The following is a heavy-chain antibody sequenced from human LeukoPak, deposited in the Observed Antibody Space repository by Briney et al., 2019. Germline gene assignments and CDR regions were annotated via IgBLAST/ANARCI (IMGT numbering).Heavy chain of an antibody. CDR3: ARDPDYYDSSGLLAFDI. J-gene: IGHJ3*02. Sequence: ASVKVSCKASGGTFSSYAISWVRQAPGQGLEWMGGIIPIFGTANYAQKFQGRVTITADESTSTAYMELSSLRSEDTAVYYCARDPDYYDSSGLLAFDIWGQGTMVTVSS. CDR1: GGTFSSYA. CDR2: IIPIFGTA. D-gene: IGHD3-22*01. V-gene: IGHV1-69*13.